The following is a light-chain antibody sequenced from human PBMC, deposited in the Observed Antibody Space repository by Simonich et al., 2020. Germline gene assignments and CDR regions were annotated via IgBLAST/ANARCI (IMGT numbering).Light chain of an antibody. V-gene: IGLV2-23*01. J-gene: IGLJ2*01. Sequence: QSALTQPASVSGSPGQSITISCTGTSSDVGGYNLVSWYQQHPGKAPKLMINEGSKRPSGVSNRFSGSKSGNTASLTISGLQAEDEADYYCCSYAGSSNVVFGGGTKLTVL. CDR2: EGS. CDR1: SSDVGGYNL. CDR3: CSYAGSSNVV.